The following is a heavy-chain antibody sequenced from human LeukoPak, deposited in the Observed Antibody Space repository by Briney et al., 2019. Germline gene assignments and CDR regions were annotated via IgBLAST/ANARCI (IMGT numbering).Heavy chain of an antibody. J-gene: IGHJ4*02. CDR3: AKDQGVLLWFGELFSFDY. Sequence: GGSLRLSCAASGFTFSSYGMSWVRQAPGKGLEWVSAISGSGGSTYYADSVKGRFTMSRDNSKNTLYLQMNSLRAEDTAVYYCAKDQGVLLWFGELFSFDYWGQGTLVTVSS. D-gene: IGHD3-10*01. V-gene: IGHV3-23*01. CDR2: ISGSGGST. CDR1: GFTFSSYG.